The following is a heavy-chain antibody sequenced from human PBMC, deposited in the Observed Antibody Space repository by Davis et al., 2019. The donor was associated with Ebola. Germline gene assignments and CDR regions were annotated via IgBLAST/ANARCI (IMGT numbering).Heavy chain of an antibody. J-gene: IGHJ2*01. CDR2: IKTDGSIT. CDR3: ARGAAVTGYWYFDL. D-gene: IGHD4-17*01. V-gene: IGHV3-74*01. Sequence: GESLKISCAASGFTFSSYWMHWVRQAPGKGLVWVSHIKTDGSITNYADSVKGRFTISRDNAKNTLHLQMNNLGAEDTAVYYCARGAAVTGYWYFDLWGRGALVTVSS. CDR1: GFTFSSYW.